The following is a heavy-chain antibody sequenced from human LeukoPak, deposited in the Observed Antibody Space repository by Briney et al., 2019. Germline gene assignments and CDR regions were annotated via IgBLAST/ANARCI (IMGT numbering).Heavy chain of an antibody. CDR2: ISGSGGST. V-gene: IGHV3-23*01. Sequence: GGSLRLSCAASGFTFSSYAMSWVRQAPGKGLEWVSAISGSGGSTYYADSVKGRFTISRDNSKNTLYLQMNSLRAEDTAVYYCAKARYSSSWYGQPSDYWGQGTLVTVSS. CDR3: AKARYSSSWYGQPSDY. D-gene: IGHD6-13*01. CDR1: GFTFSSYA. J-gene: IGHJ4*02.